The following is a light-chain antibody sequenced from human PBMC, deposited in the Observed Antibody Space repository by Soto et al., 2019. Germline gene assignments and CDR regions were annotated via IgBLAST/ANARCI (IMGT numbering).Light chain of an antibody. CDR1: QNVGRLN. CDR3: LQDINYPWT. Sequence: EVVLTQSPGTLSLTPGERATLSCRASQNVGRLNLAWYQHKPGQAPRLLIYDASSRATGIPDRFSGSGSGTDFTLAISSLQPEDSATYYCLQDINYPWTFGQGTKVEIK. V-gene: IGKV3D-20*02. CDR2: DAS. J-gene: IGKJ1*01.